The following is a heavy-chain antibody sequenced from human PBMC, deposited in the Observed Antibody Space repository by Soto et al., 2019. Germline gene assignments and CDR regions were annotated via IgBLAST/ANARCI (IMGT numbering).Heavy chain of an antibody. Sequence: SETLSLTCSVPGGSISGSYWSWIRQSPGKGLEWLGYVYYTGSTNYSPSLRSRVSISVDTSKNEFSLRLSSVTAADTAVYFCARSVAVPGAHIDYWGQGTQVTISS. D-gene: IGHD6-19*01. J-gene: IGHJ4*02. CDR1: GGSISGSY. CDR2: VYYTGST. CDR3: ARSVAVPGAHIDY. V-gene: IGHV4-59*01.